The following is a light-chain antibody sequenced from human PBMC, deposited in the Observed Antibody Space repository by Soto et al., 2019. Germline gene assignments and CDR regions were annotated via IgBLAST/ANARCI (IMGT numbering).Light chain of an antibody. V-gene: IGKV1-5*01. CDR2: DAS. CDR1: QSISSR. Sequence: DIQMTQSPSTLSASVGDRVTITCRASQSISSRLAWYQQKPGKAPKFLVYDASNLESGVPSRFSGSGSGTEFTLTISSLQPDDFATYYCQQYSDSSGAFGQGTRVEIK. CDR3: QQYSDSSGA. J-gene: IGKJ1*01.